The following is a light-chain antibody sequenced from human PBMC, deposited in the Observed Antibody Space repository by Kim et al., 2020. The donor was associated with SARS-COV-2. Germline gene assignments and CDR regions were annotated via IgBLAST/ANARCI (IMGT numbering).Light chain of an antibody. CDR3: QHYSTYLYT. J-gene: IGKJ2*01. Sequence: ASVGDRVTITCRASQKIDTWLAWYQQKPGTAPNLLIYDTSTLERGVPSRFSGSGSGTEFTLTITSLQPDDFATYYCQHYSTYLYTFGQGTKLEI. V-gene: IGKV1-5*01. CDR1: QKIDTW. CDR2: DTS.